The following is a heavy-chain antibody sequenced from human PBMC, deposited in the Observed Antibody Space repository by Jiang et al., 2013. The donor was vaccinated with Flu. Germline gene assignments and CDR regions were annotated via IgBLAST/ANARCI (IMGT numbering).Heavy chain of an antibody. CDR2: IWYDGSNK. V-gene: IGHV3-33*01. D-gene: IGHD2-2*01. CDR3: ARDPTIIVVVPANYYYYGMDV. CDR1: GFTFSSYG. J-gene: IGHJ6*02. Sequence: VQLLESGGGVVQPGRSLRLSCAASGFTFSSYGMHWVRQAPGKGLEWVAVIWYDGSNKYYADSVKGRFTISRDNSKNTLYLQMNSLRAEDTAVYYCARDPTIIVVVPANYYYYGMDVWGQGTTVTVSS.